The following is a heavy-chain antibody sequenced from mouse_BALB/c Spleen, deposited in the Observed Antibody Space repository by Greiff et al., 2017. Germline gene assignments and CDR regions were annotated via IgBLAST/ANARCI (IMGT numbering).Heavy chain of an antibody. D-gene: IGHD2-1*01. V-gene: IGHV1-69*01. Sequence: QVQLQQPGAELVMPGASVKMSCKASGYTFTDYWMHWVKQRPGQGLEWIGAIDTSDSYTSYNQKFKGKATLTVDESSSTAYMQLSSLTSEDSAVYYCARYGNYYFDNWGQGTTLTVSS. J-gene: IGHJ2*01. CDR2: IDTSDSYT. CDR3: ARYGNYYFDN. CDR1: GYTFTDYW.